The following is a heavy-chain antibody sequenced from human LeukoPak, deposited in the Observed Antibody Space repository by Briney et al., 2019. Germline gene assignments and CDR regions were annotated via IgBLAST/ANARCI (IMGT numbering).Heavy chain of an antibody. V-gene: IGHV1-46*01. D-gene: IGHD3-22*01. CDR1: GYTFTSYY. CDR2: INPSGGST. Sequence: EASVKVSCKASGYTFTSYYMHWVREAPGQGLEWMGIINPSGGSTSYAQKFQGRVTMTRDTSTSTVYMELSSLRSEDTAVYYCARDRRYYYDSSGYIGPFDYWGQGTLVTVSS. CDR3: ARDRRYYYDSSGYIGPFDY. J-gene: IGHJ4*02.